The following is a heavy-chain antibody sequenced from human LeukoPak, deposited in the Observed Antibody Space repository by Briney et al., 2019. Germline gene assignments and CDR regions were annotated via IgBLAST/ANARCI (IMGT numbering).Heavy chain of an antibody. D-gene: IGHD3-16*02. CDR2: VKLDGSEK. Sequence: LSGRSLRLSCPASGFTFSRYWMNCVRLDPGNGMEWVAIVKLDGSEKCYVGYVKCRFTISRDNAKNSLYLQMYSLRAEDTAVYYCARGFELITFGGAIGKVNWFDSWGQGTLVTVSS. CDR3: ARGFELITFGGAIGKVNWFDS. V-gene: IGHV3-7*03. J-gene: IGHJ5*01. CDR1: GFTFSRYW.